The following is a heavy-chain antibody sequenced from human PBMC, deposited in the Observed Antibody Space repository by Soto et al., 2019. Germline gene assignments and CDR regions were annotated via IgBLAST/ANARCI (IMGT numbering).Heavy chain of an antibody. CDR1: GGTFSSYA. V-gene: IGHV1-69*06. D-gene: IGHD6-6*01. Sequence: QVQLVQSGAEVKKPGSSVKVSCKASGGTFSSYALSWVRQAPGQGLEWMGGIIPIFGTANYAQKFQGSVTITADKPTNTAYMELRSLRAEDTAVYSCERDPRVGRAGRPGDSYYGMDVWGQGTTVTVSS. J-gene: IGHJ6*02. CDR2: IIPIFGTA. CDR3: ERDPRVGRAGRPGDSYYGMDV.